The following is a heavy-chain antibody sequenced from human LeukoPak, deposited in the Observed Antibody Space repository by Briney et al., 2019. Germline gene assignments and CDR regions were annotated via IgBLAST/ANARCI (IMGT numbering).Heavy chain of an antibody. CDR3: ASSVTTSWFDP. CDR1: GGSFSGYY. V-gene: IGHV4-34*01. J-gene: IGHJ5*02. CDR2: INHSGST. Sequence: SETLSLTCTVYGGSFSGYYWSWIRQPPGKGLEWIGEINHSGSTNYNPSLKSRVTISVDTSKNQFSLKLSSVTAADTAVYCCASSVTTSWFDPWGQGTLVTVSS. D-gene: IGHD4-17*01.